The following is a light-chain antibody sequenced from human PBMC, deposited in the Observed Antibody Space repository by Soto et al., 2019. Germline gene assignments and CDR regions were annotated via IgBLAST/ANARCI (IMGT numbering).Light chain of an antibody. J-gene: IGKJ3*01. CDR1: QSVNKH. CDR3: QQRGT. CDR2: DTS. Sequence: EIVLTQSPATLSVYPGERATLSCRASQSVNKHLAWYQHKPGQAPRLLIYDTSYRATGIPARFSGRGAGTDFTLTISSLEPEYLALYYCQQRGTVGPGTKVDI. V-gene: IGKV3-11*01.